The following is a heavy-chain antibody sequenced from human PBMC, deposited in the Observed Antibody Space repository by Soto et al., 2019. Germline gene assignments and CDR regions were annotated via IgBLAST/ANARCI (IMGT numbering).Heavy chain of an antibody. CDR2: INAGNGNT. J-gene: IGHJ6*02. Sequence: QVQLVQSGAEVKKPGASVKVSCKASGYTFTNYAMHWVRQAPGQRLEWMGWINAGNGNTRYSQKFQGRVTITRDTSASXXYXXXXXXXXXXXXXXXXXXXXXXXXXXXYYYGLDVWGQGTTVTVSS. CDR3: XXXXXXXXXXXYYYGLDV. V-gene: IGHV1-3*01. CDR1: GYTFTNYA.